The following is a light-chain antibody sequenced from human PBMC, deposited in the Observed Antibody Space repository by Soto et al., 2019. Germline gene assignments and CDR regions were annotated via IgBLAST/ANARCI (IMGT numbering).Light chain of an antibody. CDR3: QQYSSWPPST. Sequence: EIVLTQSPGTLSLSPGERATLSCRASQSVPSRIAWYQQKPGQAPSLLIYGASTRATGVPDRFSGTGSGTEFTLTISSLKSEDSAVFYCQQYSSWPPSTFGQGTRLEIK. J-gene: IGKJ5*01. CDR2: GAS. CDR1: QSVPSR. V-gene: IGKV3-15*01.